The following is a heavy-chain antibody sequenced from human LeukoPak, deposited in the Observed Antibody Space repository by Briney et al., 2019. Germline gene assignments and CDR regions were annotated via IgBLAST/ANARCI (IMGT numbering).Heavy chain of an antibody. J-gene: IGHJ4*02. V-gene: IGHV3-23*01. CDR2: IGGSGGST. Sequence: GGSLRLSCAASGFTFTSYAMSWVRQAPGKGLEWVSSIGGSGGSTYYSDSVRGRFTISRDNSKNMLYLQMNSLRAEDTAVYYCAKDRFYYGSGTYYTPTFDYWGQGTLVTVSS. CDR1: GFTFTSYA. D-gene: IGHD3-10*01. CDR3: AKDRFYYGSGTYYTPTFDY.